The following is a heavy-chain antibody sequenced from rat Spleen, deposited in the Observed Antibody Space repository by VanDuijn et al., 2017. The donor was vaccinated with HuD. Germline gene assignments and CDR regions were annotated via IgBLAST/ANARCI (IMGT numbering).Heavy chain of an antibody. Sequence: EVQLVESGGGLVQPGRSLKLSCAASGFTFSDYNMAWVRQAPKQGLEWVATIFYDGNRAYYPDSVKGRFTISRDNAKSTLYLQMNSLRSEDTATYYCTRDTIAAISTHYYVMDAWGQGASVTVSS. D-gene: IGHD1-2*01. V-gene: IGHV5-7*01. CDR2: IFYDGNRA. J-gene: IGHJ4*01. CDR1: GFTFSDYN. CDR3: TRDTIAAISTHYYVMDA.